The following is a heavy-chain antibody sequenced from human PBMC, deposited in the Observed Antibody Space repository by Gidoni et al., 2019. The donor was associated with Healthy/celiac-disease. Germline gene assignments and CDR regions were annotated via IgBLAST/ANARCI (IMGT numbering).Heavy chain of an antibody. V-gene: IGHV3-7*01. J-gene: IGHJ6*02. Sequence: EVQLVESGGGLVQPGGSLRLSCAASGFTFSSYWISWVRHAPGKGLEWVANIKQDGSEKYYVDSVKGRFTISRDNAKNSLYLQMNSLRAEDTAVYYCARVLGYCSGGSCYSYYYYYYGMDVWGQGTTVTVSS. D-gene: IGHD2-15*01. CDR1: GFTFSSYW. CDR2: IKQDGSEK. CDR3: ARVLGYCSGGSCYSYYYYYYGMDV.